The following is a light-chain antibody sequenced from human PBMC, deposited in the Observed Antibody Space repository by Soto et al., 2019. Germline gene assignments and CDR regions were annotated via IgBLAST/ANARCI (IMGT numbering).Light chain of an antibody. CDR1: QSISSY. Sequence: DIQMTQCRSSLSASVGDRVTITCRASQSISSYLNWYQQKPRKAPKLLIYAASSLQSGVPSRFSGSGSGTDFTLTISSLQPEDFATYYCQQSYSTPHTFGGGTKVEIK. CDR3: QQSYSTPHT. CDR2: AAS. J-gene: IGKJ4*01. V-gene: IGKV1-39*01.